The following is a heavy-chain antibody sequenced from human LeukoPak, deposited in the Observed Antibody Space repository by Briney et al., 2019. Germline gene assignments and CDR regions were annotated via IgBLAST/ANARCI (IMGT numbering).Heavy chain of an antibody. CDR1: GGSISSGNYY. Sequence: SETLSLTCTVSGGSISSGNYYWSWIRQHPGKGLEWIVYIHHSRSTYYNPSLKSRVIISVDTSKNQFSLKLNSVTAADTAVYYCATYGLGSYGFDPWGQGTLVTVSS. D-gene: IGHD3-10*01. V-gene: IGHV4-31*03. CDR3: ATYGLGSYGFDP. CDR2: IHHSRST. J-gene: IGHJ5*02.